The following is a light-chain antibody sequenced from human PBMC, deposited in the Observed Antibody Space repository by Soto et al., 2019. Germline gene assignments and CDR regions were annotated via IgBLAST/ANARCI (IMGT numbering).Light chain of an antibody. CDR3: QRSYPSPLT. Sequence: DIKMTQSPLSLSASVGDRVTITCRASQTINTYLNWYQQQPGKAPNLLIYAASSLQSGVPSRFSGSGSGTDFTLTISSLQPEDIATYSCQRSYPSPLTFGGGTKGEIK. CDR2: AAS. V-gene: IGKV1-39*01. J-gene: IGKJ4*01. CDR1: QTINTY.